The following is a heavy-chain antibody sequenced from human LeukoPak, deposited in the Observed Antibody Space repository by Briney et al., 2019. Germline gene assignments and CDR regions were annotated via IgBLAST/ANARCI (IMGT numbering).Heavy chain of an antibody. CDR3: ARGLRYSSGWPAIDYYYMDV. CDR2: ISAYNGNT. J-gene: IGHJ6*03. CDR1: GYTFTSYG. V-gene: IGHV1-18*01. D-gene: IGHD6-19*01. Sequence: GASVKVSCKASGYTFTSYGISWVRQAPGQGLEWMGWISAYNGNTNYAQKLQGRVTMTTDTSTSTAYMELRSLRSDDTAVYYCARGLRYSSGWPAIDYYYMDVWGKGTTVTVSS.